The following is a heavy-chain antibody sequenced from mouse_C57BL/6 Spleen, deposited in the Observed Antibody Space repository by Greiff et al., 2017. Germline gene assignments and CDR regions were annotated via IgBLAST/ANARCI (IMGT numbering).Heavy chain of an antibody. J-gene: IGHJ3*01. Sequence: VQLQQSGAELARPGASVKLSCKASGYTFTSYGISWVKQRPGQGLEWIGEIYPRSGNTYYNEKFKGKATLTADKSSSTAYMELRSLTSEDSAVYFCASFLLQAYWGQGTLVTVSA. CDR1: GYTFTSYG. V-gene: IGHV1-81*01. CDR2: IYPRSGNT. CDR3: ASFLLQAY. D-gene: IGHD1-1*01.